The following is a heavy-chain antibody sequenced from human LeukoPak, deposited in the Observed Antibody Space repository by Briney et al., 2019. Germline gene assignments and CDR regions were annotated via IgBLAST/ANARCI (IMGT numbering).Heavy chain of an antibody. V-gene: IGHV4-39*01. Sequence: PSETLSLTCTVSGGSISSSSYYWGWIRQPPGKGLEWIGSIYYSGSTYYNPSLKSRVTISVDTSKSQFSLKLSSVTAADTAVYYCARQGDIAARQDWFDPWGQGTLVTVSS. CDR1: GGSISSSSYY. J-gene: IGHJ5*02. CDR2: IYYSGST. CDR3: ARQGDIAARQDWFDP. D-gene: IGHD6-6*01.